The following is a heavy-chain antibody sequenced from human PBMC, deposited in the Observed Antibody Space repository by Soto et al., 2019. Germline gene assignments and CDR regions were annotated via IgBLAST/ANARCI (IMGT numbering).Heavy chain of an antibody. CDR1: GNFISDNY. J-gene: IGHJ4*02. Sequence: PSETLSLTCTVSGNFISDNYWNWIRQPPGKGLEWIGCIYYGGDTKYKYNPSLTSRVTMSVDMSKNQFSLNLTSVTAADTAIYYCARGAIAAADLSHFDYWGQGALVTVSP. CDR3: ARGAIAAADLSHFDY. D-gene: IGHD6-6*01. CDR2: IYYGGDTKY. V-gene: IGHV4-59*01.